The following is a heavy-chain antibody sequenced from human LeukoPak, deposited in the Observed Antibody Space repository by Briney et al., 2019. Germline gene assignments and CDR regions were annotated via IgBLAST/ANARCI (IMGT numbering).Heavy chain of an antibody. V-gene: IGHV1-3*03. J-gene: IGHJ4*02. D-gene: IGHD2-15*01. CDR2: INAGNGNT. CDR3: ARVSCSGGSCYFDY. Sequence: GASVKVSCKASGYTFTSYAMHWVRQAPGQRLEWMGWINAGNGNTKYSQEFQGRVTITRDTSASTAYMELSSLRSEDMAVYYCARVSCSGGSCYFDYWGQGTLVTVSS. CDR1: GYTFTSYA.